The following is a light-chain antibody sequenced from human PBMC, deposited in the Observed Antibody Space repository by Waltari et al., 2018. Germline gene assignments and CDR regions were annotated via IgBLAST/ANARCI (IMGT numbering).Light chain of an antibody. CDR3: SSYTSSSTEV. CDR1: SSHVGGYNQ. CDR2: DVS. J-gene: IGLJ1*01. Sequence: QSALTQPASVSGSPGQSITISCTGTSSHVGGYNQGSWYQQHPGKAPKLMIYDVSKRPSGVSNRFSGSKSGNTASLTISGLQAEDEADYYCSSYTSSSTEVFGTGTKVTVL. V-gene: IGLV2-14*01.